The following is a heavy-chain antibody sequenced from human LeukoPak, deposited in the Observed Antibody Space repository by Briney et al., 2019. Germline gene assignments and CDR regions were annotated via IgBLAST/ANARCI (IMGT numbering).Heavy chain of an antibody. CDR1: GGSISSSSYY. J-gene: IGHJ4*02. V-gene: IGHV4-39*07. Sequence: SETLSLTCTVSGGSISSSSYYWGWIRQPPGKGLEWIGSIYYSGSTYYNPSLKSRVTISVDTSKNQFSLELSSVTAADTAVYYCARGAGIEFDYWGQGTLVTVSS. CDR3: ARGAGIEFDY. CDR2: IYYSGST.